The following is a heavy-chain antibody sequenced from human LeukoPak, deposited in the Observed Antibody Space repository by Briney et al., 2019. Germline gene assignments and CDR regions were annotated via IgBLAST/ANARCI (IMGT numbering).Heavy chain of an antibody. Sequence: GSSVKVSCKASGGTFSSYAISLVRQPPGPGLEWMGGIIPIFGTANYAQKFQGRVTITADESTSTDYMDLSSLRSEDTAVYYCARGRGDYGDYVFDYWGQGTLVTVSS. CDR1: GGTFSSYA. CDR2: IIPIFGTA. J-gene: IGHJ4*02. CDR3: ARGRGDYGDYVFDY. D-gene: IGHD4-17*01. V-gene: IGHV1-69*01.